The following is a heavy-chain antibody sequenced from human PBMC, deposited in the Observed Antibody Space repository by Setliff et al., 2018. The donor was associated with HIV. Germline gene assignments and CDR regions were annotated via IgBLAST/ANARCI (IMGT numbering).Heavy chain of an antibody. Sequence: PSETLSLTCTVSGDSMSSDNYFWVWVRQPPGKGLEWMGNIFNSGNTYYSPSLKSRVTMSLDTSMNQFSLKLTSVTAADTALYYCARYRRFADYIDVWGKGTTVTVSS. J-gene: IGHJ6*03. V-gene: IGHV4-39*01. CDR3: ARYRRFADYIDV. CDR1: GDSMSSDNYF. CDR2: IFNSGNT. D-gene: IGHD1-26*01.